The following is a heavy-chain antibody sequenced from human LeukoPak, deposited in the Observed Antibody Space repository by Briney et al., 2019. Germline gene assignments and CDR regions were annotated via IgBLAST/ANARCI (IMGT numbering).Heavy chain of an antibody. V-gene: IGHV4-39*07. Sequence: SETLSLTCTVSGGSISSYYWGWIRQPPGKGLEWIGSIYYTGTTYYNPSLKSRVTISVDTSKNQFSLKLSSVTAADTAVYYCARDWAFCGGDCYSYYYYYYMDVWGKGTTVTVSS. D-gene: IGHD2-21*02. CDR1: GGSISSYY. J-gene: IGHJ6*03. CDR2: IYYTGTT. CDR3: ARDWAFCGGDCYSYYYYYYMDV.